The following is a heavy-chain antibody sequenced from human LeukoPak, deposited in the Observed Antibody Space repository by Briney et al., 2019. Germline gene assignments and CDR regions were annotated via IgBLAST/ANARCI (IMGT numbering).Heavy chain of an antibody. CDR3: ARESGGDYYLDY. D-gene: IGHD4-17*01. J-gene: IGHJ4*02. Sequence: GGSLRLSCAASGFSFSGYWMTWVRQAPGKGLEWVANIKEDGSEKYYVDSVKGRFTISRDNAKKSLYLQMNSLRVEDTAVYYCARESGGDYYLDYWGQGTLVTVSS. CDR2: IKEDGSEK. V-gene: IGHV3-7*01. CDR1: GFSFSGYW.